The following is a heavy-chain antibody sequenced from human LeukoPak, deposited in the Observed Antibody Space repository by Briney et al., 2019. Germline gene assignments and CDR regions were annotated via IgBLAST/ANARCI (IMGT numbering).Heavy chain of an antibody. J-gene: IGHJ4*02. V-gene: IGHV4-59*12. Sequence: SETLSLTCTVSGVSISSYYWSWIRQPPGKGLEWIGYISYSGTTNYNPSLKSRLTISVDTSKNQLSLKLSSVTAADTAVYYCARDRRDYYYDSSGYSLDYWGQGTLVTVSS. D-gene: IGHD3-22*01. CDR2: ISYSGTT. CDR1: GVSISSYY. CDR3: ARDRRDYYYDSSGYSLDY.